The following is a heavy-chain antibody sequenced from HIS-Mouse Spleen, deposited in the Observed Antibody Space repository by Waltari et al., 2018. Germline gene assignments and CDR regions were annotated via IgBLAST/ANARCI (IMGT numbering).Heavy chain of an antibody. CDR1: GGSLRSRSHY. D-gene: IGHD6-13*01. Sequence: QLQLQESGPGLVNPSETRSLTCTVLGGSLRSRSHYWGWIRQPPGKGLEWIGSIYYSGSTYYNPSLKSRVTISVDTSKNQFSLKLSSVTAADTAVYYCAREIPYSSSWYDWYFDLWGRGTLVTVSS. J-gene: IGHJ2*01. CDR2: IYYSGST. V-gene: IGHV4-39*07. CDR3: AREIPYSSSWYDWYFDL.